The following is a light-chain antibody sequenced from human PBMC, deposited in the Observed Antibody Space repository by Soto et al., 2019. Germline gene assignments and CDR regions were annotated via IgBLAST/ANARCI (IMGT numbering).Light chain of an antibody. Sequence: DIQMTQSPSSLSASVEDRVTITCRASQAMYNYLVWYQQKPGKVPELLIYGASTLSSGVPSRFSGSGSGTEFTLTISSLQPEDVATYCCQKYNSAPWTFGQGTKVEIK. V-gene: IGKV1-27*01. J-gene: IGKJ1*01. CDR2: GAS. CDR1: QAMYNY. CDR3: QKYNSAPWT.